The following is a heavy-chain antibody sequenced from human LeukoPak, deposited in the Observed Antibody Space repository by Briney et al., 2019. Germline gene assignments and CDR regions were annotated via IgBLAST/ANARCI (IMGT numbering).Heavy chain of an antibody. CDR1: EFSEGRKH. V-gene: IGHV3-66*01. D-gene: IGHD3-10*01. J-gene: IGHJ6*03. CDR2: IYSEDST. CDR3: ARVPRRITMVRGVTNVGAYYMDV. Sequence: TGGPLRLSCAACEFSEGRKHKTWVRHATGKGLEWVSLIYSEDSTQYADSVKGRFTISRDNSKNTLYLQMNSLRAEDTAVYYCARVPRRITMVRGVTNVGAYYMDVWGKGTTVTISS.